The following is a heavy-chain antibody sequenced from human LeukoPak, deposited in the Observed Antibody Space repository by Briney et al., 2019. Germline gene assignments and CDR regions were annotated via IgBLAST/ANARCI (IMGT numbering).Heavy chain of an antibody. CDR2: IYYSGSI. J-gene: IGHJ4*02. CDR1: GGSISSYY. CDR3: ARGVNSGYFDY. Sequence: SETLSLTCTVSGGSISSYYWTWIRQPPGKGLAWIGYIYYSGSINYNPSLKSRVTISVDTSKNQFSLKLTSVTAADTAVYYCARGVNSGYFDYCGQGTLVTVSS. V-gene: IGHV4-59*01. D-gene: IGHD1-26*01.